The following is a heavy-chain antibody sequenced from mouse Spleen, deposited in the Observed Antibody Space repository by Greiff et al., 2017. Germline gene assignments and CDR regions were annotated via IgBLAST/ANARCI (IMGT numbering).Heavy chain of an antibody. CDR3: ARDEGNYTWFAY. Sequence: VQLQQSGPGLVKPSQSLSLTCSVTGYSITSGYYWNWIRQFPGNKLEWMGYISYDGSNNYNPSLKNRISITRDTSKNQFFLKLNSVTTEDTATYYCARDEGNYTWFAYWGQGTLVTVSA. J-gene: IGHJ3*01. CDR2: ISYDGSN. D-gene: IGHD2-1*01. CDR1: GYSITSGYY. V-gene: IGHV3-6*01.